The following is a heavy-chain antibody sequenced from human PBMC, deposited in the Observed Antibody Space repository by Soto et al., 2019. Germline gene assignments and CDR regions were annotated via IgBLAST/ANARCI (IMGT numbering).Heavy chain of an antibody. CDR3: ATHGTGLYGGKSRYYFEL. CDR2: IYSGGSI. J-gene: IGHJ2*01. D-gene: IGHD4-17*01. Sequence: EVQLVESGGGLIQPGGSLRLSCAASGFTVSNNYMSWVRQAPGKGLEWVSIIYSGGSIYYADSVKGRFTISRDNSKNTLYVQMNNLRAEDTAVYYCATHGTGLYGGKSRYYFELCGRGTLVTVSS. CDR1: GFTVSNNY. V-gene: IGHV3-53*01.